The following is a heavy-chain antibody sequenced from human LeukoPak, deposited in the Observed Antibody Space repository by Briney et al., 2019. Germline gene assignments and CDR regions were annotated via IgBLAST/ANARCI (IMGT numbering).Heavy chain of an antibody. CDR2: IYTSGST. CDR1: GGSISSGDYY. Sequence: SETLSLTCTVSGGSISSGDYYWSWIRQPAGKGLEWIGRIYTSGSTNYNPSLKSRVTMSVDTSKNQFSLKLSSVTAADTAVYYCARDAHYYDFWSGYYSNWFDPWGQGTLVTVSS. J-gene: IGHJ5*02. V-gene: IGHV4-61*02. CDR3: ARDAHYYDFWSGYYSNWFDP. D-gene: IGHD3-3*01.